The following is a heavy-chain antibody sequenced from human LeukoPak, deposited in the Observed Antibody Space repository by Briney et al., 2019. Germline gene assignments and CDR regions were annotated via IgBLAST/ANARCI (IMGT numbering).Heavy chain of an antibody. Sequence: SETLSLTCTVSGGSISSYYWSWIRQPPGKGLEWIGYIYYSGGTNHNPSLKSRVTISVDTSKNQFSLKLSSATAADTAVYYCASGSYSIDAFDIWGQGTMVTVSS. D-gene: IGHD1-26*01. V-gene: IGHV4-59*08. CDR2: IYYSGGT. J-gene: IGHJ3*02. CDR1: GGSISSYY. CDR3: ASGSYSIDAFDI.